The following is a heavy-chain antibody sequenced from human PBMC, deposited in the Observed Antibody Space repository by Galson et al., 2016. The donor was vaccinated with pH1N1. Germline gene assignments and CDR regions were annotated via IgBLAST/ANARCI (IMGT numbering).Heavy chain of an antibody. CDR3: ARGLLSENDVGMDV. Sequence: SLRLSCAASGFPFSSHWFYWVRQAPGKGLVWVSRIKSDASKIYYADFVRGRFTISRDNAKDTVFLEMNSLRVEDTAVYYCARGLLSENDVGMDVWGRGTLVTVSS. J-gene: IGHJ2*01. CDR2: IKSDASKI. D-gene: IGHD1-1*01. V-gene: IGHV3-74*01. CDR1: GFPFSSHW.